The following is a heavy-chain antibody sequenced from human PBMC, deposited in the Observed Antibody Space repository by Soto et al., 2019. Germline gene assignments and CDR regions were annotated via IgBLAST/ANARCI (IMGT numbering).Heavy chain of an antibody. CDR1: GFTFSSYT. CDR3: ASGLGSSRS. V-gene: IGHV3-48*02. D-gene: IGHD3-10*01. Sequence: GGSLRLSCVASGFTFSSYTMNWVRQTPGRRLEWVAYISSSGSTIYYAESVKGRFTVSRDNAKSSLYLQMDGLRDEETAVYYCASGLGSSRSWGQGSRVTVSS. J-gene: IGHJ1*01. CDR2: ISSSGSTI.